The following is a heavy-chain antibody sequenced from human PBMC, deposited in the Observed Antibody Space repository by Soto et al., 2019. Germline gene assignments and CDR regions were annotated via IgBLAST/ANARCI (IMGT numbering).Heavy chain of an antibody. D-gene: IGHD3-3*01. CDR1: GFTFSNYG. V-gene: IGHV3-30*03. J-gene: IGHJ4*02. CDR3: ARTALKNYDFWSGFGY. Sequence: QEQLAESGGGVVQPGRSLRLSCAASGFTFSNYGMHWVRQAPGKGLEWVALISYDGSNKYADSVKGRFTISRDSSKNTLYLQMNSLRAEDTAVYYCARTALKNYDFWSGFGYWGQGTLVTVSS. CDR2: ISYDGSNK.